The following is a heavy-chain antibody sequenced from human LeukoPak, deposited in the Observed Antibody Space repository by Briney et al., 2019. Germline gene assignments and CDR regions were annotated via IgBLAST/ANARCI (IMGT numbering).Heavy chain of an antibody. CDR2: ISYDGSNK. D-gene: IGHD5-12*01. V-gene: IGHV3-30*18. CDR1: GFTFSNYA. Sequence: HPGGSLRLSCAASGFTFSNYAIHWARQAPGKGLEWVAVISYDGSNKYYADSVKGRFTISRDNSKNTVYLQMNSLRPEETAVYYCAKDRVATIKGVYYFDYWGQGTLVTVSS. J-gene: IGHJ4*02. CDR3: AKDRVATIKGVYYFDY.